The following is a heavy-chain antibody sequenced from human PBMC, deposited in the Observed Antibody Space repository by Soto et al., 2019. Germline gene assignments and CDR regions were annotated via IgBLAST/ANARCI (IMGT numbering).Heavy chain of an antibody. Sequence: GGSLRLSCAASGFTFSSYGMHWVRQAPGKGLEWVAVIWYDGSNKYYADSVKGRFTISRDNSKNTLYLQMNSLRAEDTAVYYCAREGSQQLVPGNWFDPWGQGTLVTVSS. V-gene: IGHV3-33*01. CDR3: AREGSQQLVPGNWFDP. D-gene: IGHD6-13*01. J-gene: IGHJ5*02. CDR1: GFTFSSYG. CDR2: IWYDGSNK.